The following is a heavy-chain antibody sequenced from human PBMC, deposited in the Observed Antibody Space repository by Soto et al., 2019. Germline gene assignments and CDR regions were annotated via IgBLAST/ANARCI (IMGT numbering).Heavy chain of an antibody. CDR1: GYTFTSYD. Sequence: ASVKVAFKASGYTFTSYDINWVRQATGQGLEWMGWMNPNSGNTGYAQKFQGRVTMTRNTSISTAYMELSSLRSEDTAVYYCARGGTGGYCSGGSCYWYYFDYWGQGTLVTVSS. J-gene: IGHJ4*02. CDR3: ARGGTGGYCSGGSCYWYYFDY. V-gene: IGHV1-8*01. D-gene: IGHD2-15*01. CDR2: MNPNSGNT.